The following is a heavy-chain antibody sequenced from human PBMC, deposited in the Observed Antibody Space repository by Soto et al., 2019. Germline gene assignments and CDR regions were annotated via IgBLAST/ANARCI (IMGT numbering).Heavy chain of an antibody. CDR1: GYSFTSYW. CDR2: IYPGDSDT. Sequence: LGESLKISCKGSGYSFTSYWIGWVRQMPGKGLECMGIIYPGDSDTRYSPSFQGQVTISADKSISTAYLQWSSLKASDTAMYYCAGGGVRGVITRTRDYYGMDAWGQGTTVTVS. J-gene: IGHJ6*02. D-gene: IGHD3-10*01. CDR3: AGGGVRGVITRTRDYYGMDA. V-gene: IGHV5-51*01.